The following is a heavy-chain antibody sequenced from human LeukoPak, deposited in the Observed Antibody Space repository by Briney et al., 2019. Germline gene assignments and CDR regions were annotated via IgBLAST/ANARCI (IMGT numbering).Heavy chain of an antibody. Sequence: GGSLRFSCAASGFTFSSYSLNWVRQAPGKGLEWVSYITSSSSSIYYADSVKGRFTISRDNAKNSLYLQMNSLRAEDTAMYYCARDYCSGGRCYSVDYWGQGTLVTVSS. D-gene: IGHD2-15*01. J-gene: IGHJ4*02. CDR3: ARDYCSGGRCYSVDY. CDR1: GFTFSSYS. CDR2: ITSSSSSI. V-gene: IGHV3-48*04.